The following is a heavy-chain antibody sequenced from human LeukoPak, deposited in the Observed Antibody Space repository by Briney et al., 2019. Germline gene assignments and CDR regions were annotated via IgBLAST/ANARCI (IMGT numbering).Heavy chain of an antibody. V-gene: IGHV1-2*02. J-gene: IGHJ4*02. CDR2: INPNSGGT. D-gene: IGHD3-22*01. CDR3: ATNYYDSSGYYPYLFDY. CDR1: GYTFTGYY. Sequence: ASVKVSCKASGYTFTGYYMHWVRQAPGQGLEWMGWINPNSGGTNYAQKFQGRVTMTRDTSISTAYMELSRLRSDDTAVYYCATNYYDSSGYYPYLFDYWGQGTLVTVSS.